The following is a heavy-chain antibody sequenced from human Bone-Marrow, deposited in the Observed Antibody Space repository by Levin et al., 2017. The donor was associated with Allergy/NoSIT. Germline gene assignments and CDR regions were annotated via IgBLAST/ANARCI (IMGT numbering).Heavy chain of an antibody. CDR3: ASSSSLPEYFDY. Sequence: LSLTCVASGFTFTDYAISWVRQAPGKRLEWISTACGGGTTSYHADSVRGRLTISRDNSKNMVYLQMSSLRVDGTAVYYCASSSSLPEYFDYWGQGTLVTVSS. CDR2: ACGGGTTS. V-gene: IGHV3-23*01. J-gene: IGHJ4*02. CDR1: GFTFTDYA. D-gene: IGHD6-13*01.